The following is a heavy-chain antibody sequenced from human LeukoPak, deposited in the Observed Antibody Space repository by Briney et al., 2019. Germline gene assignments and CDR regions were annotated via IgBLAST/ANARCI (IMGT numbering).Heavy chain of an antibody. V-gene: IGHV3-48*03. CDR2: MNSAGTTM. J-gene: IGHJ3*01. CDR3: ARAGVKVLVTYDALDL. D-gene: IGHD5-18*01. CDR1: GFTMGTYE. Sequence: GGSLRLSCAASGFTMGTYEMNWVRQAPGKGLEWVSYMNSAGTTMYYADSVKGRFIISRDNGKNSLYLQMSSLRVEDTGVYYCARAGVKVLVTYDALDLWGQGTLVTVSS.